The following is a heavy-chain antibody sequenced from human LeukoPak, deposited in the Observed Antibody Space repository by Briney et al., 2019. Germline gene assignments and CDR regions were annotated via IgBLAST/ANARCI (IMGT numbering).Heavy chain of an antibody. CDR3: AKSPSDILTGYYPDWFDP. CDR1: GFTFSSYA. CDR2: ISGSGGST. V-gene: IGHV3-23*01. Sequence: GGSLRLSCAASGFTFSSYAMSWVRQAPGKGLEWVSAISGSGGSTYCADSVKGRFTISRDNSKNTLYLQMNSLRAEDTAVYYCAKSPSDILTGYYPDWFDPWGQGTLVTVSS. J-gene: IGHJ5*02. D-gene: IGHD3-9*01.